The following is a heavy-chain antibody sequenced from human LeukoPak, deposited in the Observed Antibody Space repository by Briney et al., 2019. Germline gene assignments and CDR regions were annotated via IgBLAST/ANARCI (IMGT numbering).Heavy chain of an antibody. CDR3: TKDRRQWVVPYFDS. V-gene: IGHV3-23*01. CDR1: GFTFSTYA. CDR2: ISSGGNT. J-gene: IGHJ4*02. Sequence: GGSLRLSCAASGFTFSTYAMSWVRHTPGKGLEWVSGISSGGNTQYTDSVKGRFTVSRDNSKNTLHLQMDSLRAEDTAIYYCTKDRRQWVVPYFDSWGQGTGVTASS. D-gene: IGHD6-19*01.